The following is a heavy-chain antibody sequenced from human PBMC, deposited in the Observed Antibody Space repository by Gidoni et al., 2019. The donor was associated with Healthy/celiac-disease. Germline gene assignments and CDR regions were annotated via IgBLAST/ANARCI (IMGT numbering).Heavy chain of an antibody. CDR3: ARDSRGDYVRSLKFWDWYFDL. D-gene: IGHD4-17*01. CDR1: GFTFSSYP. V-gene: IGHV3-30-3*01. Sequence: QVQLVESGGGVVQPGRSLGLSCSASGFTFSSYPLHWVRQAPGKGLEWVAVISYDGSNKYYADSVKGRFTISRDNSKNTLYLQMNSLRAEDTAVYYCARDSRGDYVRSLKFWDWYFDLWGRGTLVTVSS. J-gene: IGHJ2*01. CDR2: ISYDGSNK.